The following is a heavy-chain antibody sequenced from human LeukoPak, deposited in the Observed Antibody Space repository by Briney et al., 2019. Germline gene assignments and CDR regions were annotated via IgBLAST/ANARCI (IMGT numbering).Heavy chain of an antibody. CDR1: GFTFSTYE. CDR2: ISSTGSNI. J-gene: IGHJ4*02. V-gene: IGHV3-48*03. D-gene: IGHD3-22*01. CDR3: AATYYYDGSGDY. Sequence: GGSLRLSCAASGFTFSTYEMNWVRQAPGKGLEWVSYISSTGSNIYHADSVKGRFTISRDNAKNSLYLLMNSLRTEDTAVYYCAATYYYDGSGDYWGQGTLVTVSS.